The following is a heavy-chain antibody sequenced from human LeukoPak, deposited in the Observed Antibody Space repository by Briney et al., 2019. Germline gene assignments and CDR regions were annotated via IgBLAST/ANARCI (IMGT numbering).Heavy chain of an antibody. J-gene: IGHJ4*02. V-gene: IGHV1-2*02. D-gene: IGHD3-22*01. Sequence: GASVKVSCKASGYTFTGYYMHWVRQAPGQGLEWMGWINPNSGGTNYAQKFQGRVTMTRDTSISTAYMELSRLRSDDTAVYYCARDPTMIVVVPHEYYFDYWGQGTLVTVSS. CDR1: GYTFTGYY. CDR3: ARDPTMIVVVPHEYYFDY. CDR2: INPNSGGT.